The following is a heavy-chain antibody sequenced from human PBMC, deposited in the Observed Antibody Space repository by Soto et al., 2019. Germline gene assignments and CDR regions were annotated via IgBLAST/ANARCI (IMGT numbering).Heavy chain of an antibody. V-gene: IGHV4-34*01. D-gene: IGHD5-12*01. CDR3: ARDYSGYDI. CDR2: INHSGST. J-gene: IGHJ4*02. Sequence: SETLSLTCAVYGGSFSGYYWSWIRQPPGKGLEWIGEINHSGSTNYNPSLKSRVTISVDTSKNQFSLKLSSVTAADTAVYYCARDYSGYDIWGQGTLVTVS. CDR1: GGSFSGYY.